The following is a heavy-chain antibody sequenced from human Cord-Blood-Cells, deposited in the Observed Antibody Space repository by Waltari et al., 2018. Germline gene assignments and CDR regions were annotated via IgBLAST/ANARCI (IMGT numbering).Heavy chain of an antibody. V-gene: IGHV3-7*01. Sequence: SITLPCAAPGFSFSSYWMSWVRQDPGKGLEWVANIKQDGSEKDYVDSVKGRFTISRDNAKNSLYLQMNSLRAEDTAVYYCARDKHCSGGSCYVNAFDIWGQGTMVTVSS. CDR2: IKQDGSEK. CDR3: ARDKHCSGGSCYVNAFDI. D-gene: IGHD2-15*01. J-gene: IGHJ3*02. CDR1: GFSFSSYW.